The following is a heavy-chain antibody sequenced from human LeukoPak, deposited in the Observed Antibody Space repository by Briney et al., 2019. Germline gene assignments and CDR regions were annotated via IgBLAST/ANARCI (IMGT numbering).Heavy chain of an antibody. Sequence: GGSLRLTCATSGFTFGSHEMNWVRQAPGKGLEWVSYISSSGSIIYYSDSVKGRFTISRDNAKKSLYLQMNSLRAEDTAVYYCARDPLFDYGDHGPSDYWGQGTLVTVSS. CDR1: GFTFGSHE. J-gene: IGHJ4*02. CDR3: ARDPLFDYGDHGPSDY. V-gene: IGHV3-48*03. CDR2: ISSSGSII. D-gene: IGHD4-17*01.